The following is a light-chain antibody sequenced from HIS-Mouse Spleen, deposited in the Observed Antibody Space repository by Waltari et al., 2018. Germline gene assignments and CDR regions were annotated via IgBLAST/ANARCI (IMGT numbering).Light chain of an antibody. CDR3: SSYAGSNNLV. CDR1: SSDVGGYNY. J-gene: IGLJ2*01. CDR2: EVS. V-gene: IGLV2-8*01. Sequence: QSALTQPPSASGSPGQSVTISCTGPSSDVGGYNYSSWYQQHPGKAPNLMIYEVSKRPSGVPDRFSGSKSGNTASLTVSGLQAEDEADYYCSSYAGSNNLVFGGGTKLTVL.